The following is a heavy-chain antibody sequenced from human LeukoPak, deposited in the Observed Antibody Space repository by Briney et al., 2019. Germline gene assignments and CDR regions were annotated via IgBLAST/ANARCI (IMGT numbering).Heavy chain of an antibody. CDR1: GGSFSGYY. Sequence: SETLSLTCAVYGGSFSGYYWSWIRQPPGKGLEWIGEINHSGSTNYNPSLKSRVTISVDTSKNQFSLKLSSVTAADTAVYYCARRYIWGSWYEMGQFDPWGQGTLVTVSS. CDR3: ARRYIWGSWYEMGQFDP. J-gene: IGHJ5*02. D-gene: IGHD6-13*01. CDR2: INHSGST. V-gene: IGHV4-34*01.